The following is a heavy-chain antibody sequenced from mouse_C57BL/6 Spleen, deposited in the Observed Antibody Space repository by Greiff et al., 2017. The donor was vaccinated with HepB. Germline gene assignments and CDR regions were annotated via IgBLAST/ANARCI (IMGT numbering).Heavy chain of an antibody. Sequence: QVQLQQPGAELVKPGASVKMSCKASGYTFTSYWITWVKQRPGQGLEWIGDIYPGSGSTNYNEKFKSKATLTVDTSSSTAYMQLSILTSEDSAVYYCARGGTTVVEGYFDVWGTGTTVTVSS. J-gene: IGHJ1*03. V-gene: IGHV1-55*01. CDR2: IYPGSGST. CDR1: GYTFTSYW. D-gene: IGHD1-1*01. CDR3: ARGGTTVVEGYFDV.